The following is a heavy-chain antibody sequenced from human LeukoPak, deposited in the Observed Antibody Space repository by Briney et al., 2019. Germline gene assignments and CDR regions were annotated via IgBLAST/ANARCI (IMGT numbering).Heavy chain of an antibody. CDR1: GFTFSSYE. Sequence: PGGSLRLSCAASGFTFSSYEMNWVRQAPGKGLEWVSYISSSGSTIYYADSVKGRFTISRDNSKNTLYLQMNSLRAEDTAVYYCAKDEMLKPYAYWGQGTLVTVSS. J-gene: IGHJ4*02. CDR2: ISSSGSTI. CDR3: AKDEMLKPYAY. V-gene: IGHV3-48*03. D-gene: IGHD5-24*01.